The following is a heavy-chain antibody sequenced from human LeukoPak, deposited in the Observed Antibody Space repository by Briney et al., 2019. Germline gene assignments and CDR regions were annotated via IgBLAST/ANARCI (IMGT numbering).Heavy chain of an antibody. D-gene: IGHD3-10*01. V-gene: IGHV4-34*01. J-gene: IGHJ4*02. CDR3: ASAHYYYGSGSYYKGTYYFDY. Sequence: KTSETLSLTCAVYDGSFSGYYWSWIRQPPGKGLEWIGEINHSGSTNYNPSLKSRVTISVDTSKNQFSLKLSSVTAADTAVYYCASAHYYYGSGSYYKGTYYFDYWGQGTLVTVSS. CDR2: INHSGST. CDR1: DGSFSGYY.